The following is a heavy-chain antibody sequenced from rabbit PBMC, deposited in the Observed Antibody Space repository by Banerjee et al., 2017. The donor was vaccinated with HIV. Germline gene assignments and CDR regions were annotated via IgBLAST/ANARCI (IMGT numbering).Heavy chain of an antibody. D-gene: IGHD4-1*01. CDR1: GFTLSSYW. Sequence: QEQLVESGGGLVQPEGSLTLTCKATGFTLSSYWMWWVRQAPGKGLEWIACIGAGSSGTTYCASWAKGRFTISKTSSTTVTLQMTSLTAADTATYFCARDLAGVIGWNFNLWGPGTLVTVS. CDR2: IGAGSSGTT. J-gene: IGHJ4*01. CDR3: ARDLAGVIGWNFNL. V-gene: IGHV1S45*01.